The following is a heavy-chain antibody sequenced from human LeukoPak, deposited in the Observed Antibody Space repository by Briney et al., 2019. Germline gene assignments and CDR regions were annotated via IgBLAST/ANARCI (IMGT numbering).Heavy chain of an antibody. V-gene: IGHV1-58*02. D-gene: IGHD2-15*01. J-gene: IGHJ3*02. CDR1: GFTFTSSA. Sequence: SVRVSCKASGFTFTSSAMQWVRQARGQRLEWIGWIVVGSGNTNYAQKFQERVTITRDMSTSTAYMELSSLRSEDTAVYYCAADREYCSGGSCYLDAFDIWGQGTMVTVSS. CDR2: IVVGSGNT. CDR3: AADREYCSGGSCYLDAFDI.